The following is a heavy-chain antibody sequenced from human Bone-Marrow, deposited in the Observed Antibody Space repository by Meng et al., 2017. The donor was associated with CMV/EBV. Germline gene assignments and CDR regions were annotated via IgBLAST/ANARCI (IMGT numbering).Heavy chain of an antibody. CDR2: LTSGGGA. J-gene: IGHJ4*02. D-gene: IGHD2-21*01. CDR3: AKDLNYGGISGLDY. CDR1: GFRFSGYT. V-gene: IGHV3-23*01. Sequence: GESLKISCTASGFRFSGYTMTWVRQAPGGGLEWVSTLTSGGGAFYADSVKGRFTISRDNSKNTLYLQMNSLRAEDTALFYCAKDLNYGGISGLDYWGQGTPVTVYS.